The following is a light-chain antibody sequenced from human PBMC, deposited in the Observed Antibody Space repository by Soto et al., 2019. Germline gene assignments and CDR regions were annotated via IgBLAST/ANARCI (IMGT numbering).Light chain of an antibody. CDR1: QSVSSN. J-gene: IGKJ5*01. Sequence: EIVMTQSPATLSVSPGERATLSCRASQSVSSNLAWYQQKPGQAPRLLIYGASTRATGIPARFSGSGSGTEFTLAISRLQSEDFAVYYCQQRSIWPPSITFGQGTRLEIK. V-gene: IGKV3-15*01. CDR2: GAS. CDR3: QQRSIWPPSIT.